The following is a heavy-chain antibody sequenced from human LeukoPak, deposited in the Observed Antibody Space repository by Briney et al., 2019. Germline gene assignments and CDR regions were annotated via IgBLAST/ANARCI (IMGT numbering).Heavy chain of an antibody. CDR1: GGSFSGYY. V-gene: IGHV4-34*01. J-gene: IGHJ3*02. CDR3: ARTYDSSGYYIRGAFDI. CDR2: LYFSGST. Sequence: PSETLSLTCAVYGGSFSGYYWSWIRQPPGKGLEWIGYLYFSGSTGYNPSLKSRVSISVETSKNQFSLRLSSVTAADTAVYYCARTYDSSGYYIRGAFDIWGQGAMVTVS. D-gene: IGHD3-22*01.